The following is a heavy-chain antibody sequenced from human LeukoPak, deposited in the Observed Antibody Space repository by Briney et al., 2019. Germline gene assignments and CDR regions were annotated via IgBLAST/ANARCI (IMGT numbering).Heavy chain of an antibody. V-gene: IGHV3-9*01. CDR2: ISWNSGSI. CDR3: AKEGWFGELFHLGYYMDV. D-gene: IGHD3-10*01. Sequence: GGSLRLSCAASGFTFDDYAMHWVRQAPGKGLEWVSGISWNSGSIGYADSVKGRFTISRDNAKNSLSLQVNSLRVEDTAVYYCAKEGWFGELFHLGYYMDVWGKGTTVTISS. CDR1: GFTFDDYA. J-gene: IGHJ6*03.